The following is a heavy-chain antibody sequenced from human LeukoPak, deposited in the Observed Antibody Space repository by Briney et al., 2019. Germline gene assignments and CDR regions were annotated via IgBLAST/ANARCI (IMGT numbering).Heavy chain of an antibody. V-gene: IGHV4-31*03. CDR1: GGSISSGGYY. CDR2: IYYSGST. Sequence: PSETLSLTCTVSGGSISSGGYYWSWIRQHPGKGLEWIGYIYYSGSTYYNPSLKSRVTISVDTSKNQFSLKLSSVTAADTAVYYCARGMSDYYGMDVWGQGTTVTVSS. CDR3: ARGMSDYYGMDV. J-gene: IGHJ6*02.